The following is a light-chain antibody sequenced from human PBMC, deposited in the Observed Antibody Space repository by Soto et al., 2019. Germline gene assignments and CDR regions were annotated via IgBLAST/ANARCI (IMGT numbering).Light chain of an antibody. Sequence: EIVMTLSPASLSLAPGDMVTLSCRASQSVATNVAWYQQKPGQAPRLLXFRASARATGIPARFSGSGSGTEFTLTISSLQSEDFGIYFCQHYNNWPITFGQGTRLEIK. J-gene: IGKJ5*01. CDR3: QHYNNWPIT. CDR1: QSVATN. V-gene: IGKV3-15*01. CDR2: RAS.